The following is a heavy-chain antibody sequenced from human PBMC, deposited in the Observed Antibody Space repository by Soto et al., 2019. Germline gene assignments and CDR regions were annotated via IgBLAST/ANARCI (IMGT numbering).Heavy chain of an antibody. Sequence: SXTLSLTCTVSGGSMSSGDYYWSWIRQPPGKGLEWIGYIYYSGSTYYNPSLKSRVTISVDTSKNQFSLKLSSVTAADTAVYYCARWLGYGPHFDYWGQGTLVTVSS. J-gene: IGHJ4*02. V-gene: IGHV4-30-4*01. CDR3: ARWLGYGPHFDY. D-gene: IGHD5-12*01. CDR1: GGSMSSGDYY. CDR2: IYYSGST.